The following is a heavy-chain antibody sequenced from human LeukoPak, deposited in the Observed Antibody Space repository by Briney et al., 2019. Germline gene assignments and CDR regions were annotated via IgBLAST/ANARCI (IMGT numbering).Heavy chain of an antibody. CDR3: ASFPMTRREQVDY. CDR2: INHSGST. J-gene: IGHJ4*02. Sequence: PSETLSLTCAVYGGSFSGYYWSWIRQPPGKGLEWIGEINHSGSTNYNPSLKSRVTISVDTSKNQFSLKLSSVTAADTAVYYCASFPMTRREQVDYWGQGTLVTVSS. V-gene: IGHV4-34*01. CDR1: GGSFSGYY. D-gene: IGHD2-21*02.